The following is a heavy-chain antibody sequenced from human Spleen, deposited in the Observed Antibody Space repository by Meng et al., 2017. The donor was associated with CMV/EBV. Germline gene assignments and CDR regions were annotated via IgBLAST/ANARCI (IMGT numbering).Heavy chain of an antibody. V-gene: IGHV3-7*01. D-gene: IGHD3-3*01. CDR3: ARRALTIAIFVVVPIPDYYYHYGLDV. CDR1: GYTVNSHG. Sequence: VGSLRLSCVGSGYTVNSHGMTWVRQAPGKGREWVANIKQDGSEKYDVDSVKGRFTISRDNAKGSLYLQMNSLRADDTAVYYCARRALTIAIFVVVPIPDYYYHYGLDVWGQGTTVTVSS. CDR2: IKQDGSEK. J-gene: IGHJ6*02.